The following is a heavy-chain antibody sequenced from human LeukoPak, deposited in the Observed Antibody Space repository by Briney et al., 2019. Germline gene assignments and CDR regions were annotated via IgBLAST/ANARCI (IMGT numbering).Heavy chain of an antibody. CDR2: IIPIFGTA. V-gene: IGHV1-69*06. CDR1: GYTFTIYY. CDR3: ARGRPTTSIAAAGVNWFDP. Sequence: SVKVSCKASGYTFTIYYIHWVRQAPGQGLEWMGGIIPIFGTANYAQKFQGRVTITADKSTSTAYMELSSLRSEDTAVYYCARGRPTTSIAAAGVNWFDPWGQGTLVTVSS. J-gene: IGHJ5*02. D-gene: IGHD6-13*01.